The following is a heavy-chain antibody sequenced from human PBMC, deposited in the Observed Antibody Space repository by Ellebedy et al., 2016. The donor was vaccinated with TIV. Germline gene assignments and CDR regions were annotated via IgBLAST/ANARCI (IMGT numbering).Heavy chain of an antibody. D-gene: IGHD5-18*01. Sequence: SETLSLTXAVYGGSFSGYYWSWIRQPPGKGLEWIGEINHSGSTNYNPSLKSRVTISVDTSKNQFSLKMSSLTAADTAVYYCARGRTTMDAKPNYFDSWGQGTLVTVSS. CDR1: GGSFSGYY. CDR2: INHSGST. V-gene: IGHV4-34*01. J-gene: IGHJ4*02. CDR3: ARGRTTMDAKPNYFDS.